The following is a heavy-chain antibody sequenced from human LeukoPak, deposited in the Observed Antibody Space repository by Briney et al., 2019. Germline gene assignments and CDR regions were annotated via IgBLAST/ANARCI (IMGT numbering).Heavy chain of an antibody. V-gene: IGHV4-34*01. CDR1: GGSFSGYY. CDR2: INHSGST. CDR3: ARHKIRWITGIGDAFDI. J-gene: IGHJ3*02. D-gene: IGHD1-20*01. Sequence: SETLSLTCAVYGGSFSGYYWSWIRQPPGKGLEWIGEINHSGSTNYNPSLKSRVTISVDTSKNQFSLKLSSVTAADTAVYYCARHKIRWITGIGDAFDIWGQGTMVTVSS.